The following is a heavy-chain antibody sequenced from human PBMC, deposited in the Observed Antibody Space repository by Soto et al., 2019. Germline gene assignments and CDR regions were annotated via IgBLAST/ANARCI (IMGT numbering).Heavy chain of an antibody. CDR3: ARGALTYVLWSGPIKGGMDV. CDR1: GGSFSAYS. D-gene: IGHD3-3*01. CDR2: INDSGST. V-gene: IGHV4-34*01. J-gene: IGHJ6*02. Sequence: PSETLSLTCAVYGGSFSAYSWNWNWPRHPPGKGREWTGGINDSGSTSHNPSLKRRVTLSLDTAKNQFSLILTSVAAADTAVYYCARGALTYVLWSGPIKGGMDVWGQGTTVTVSS.